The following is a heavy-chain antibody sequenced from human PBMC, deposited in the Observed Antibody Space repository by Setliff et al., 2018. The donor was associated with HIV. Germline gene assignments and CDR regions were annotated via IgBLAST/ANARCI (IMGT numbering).Heavy chain of an antibody. CDR1: GGSISSGGYY. Sequence: SETLSLTCTVSGGSISSGGYYWSWIRQHPGKGLEWIGYIYYSGSTYYNPSLKSRVTISVDTSKNQFSLKLSSVTAADTAVYYCARDLRNSNTLFGVLNFVFDLWGQGTLVTVSS. CDR3: ARDLRNSNTLFGVLNFVFDL. CDR2: IYYSGST. J-gene: IGHJ4*02. D-gene: IGHD3-3*01. V-gene: IGHV4-31*03.